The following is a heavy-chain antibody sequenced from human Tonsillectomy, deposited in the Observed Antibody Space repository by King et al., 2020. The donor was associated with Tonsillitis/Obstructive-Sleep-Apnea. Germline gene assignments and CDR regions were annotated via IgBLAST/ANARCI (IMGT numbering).Heavy chain of an antibody. CDR1: GGSISSYY. D-gene: IGHD1-26*01. CDR2: IYYSGST. V-gene: IGHV4-59*01. J-gene: IGHJ6*02. CDR3: ARTNSGSYYGMDV. Sequence: VQLQESGPGLVKPSETLSLTFTVSGGSISSYYWSWIRQPPGKGLEWIGYIYYSGSTNYNPSLKSRVTISVDTSKNQFSLKLSSVTAADTAVYYCARTNSGSYYGMDVWGQGTTVTVSS.